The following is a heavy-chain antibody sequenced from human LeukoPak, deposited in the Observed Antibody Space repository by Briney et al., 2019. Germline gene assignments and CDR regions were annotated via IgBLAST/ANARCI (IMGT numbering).Heavy chain of an antibody. J-gene: IGHJ5*02. CDR1: GGSISSYY. CDR2: IYYSGST. CDR3: ARHDSSIRRGPGGLDP. V-gene: IGHV4-59*08. Sequence: PSETLSLTCTVSGGSISSYYWSWIRQPPGKGLEWIGYIYYSGSTNYNPSLKSRVTISVDTSKNQFSLKLSSVTAADTAVYYCARHDSSIRRGPGGLDPWGQGTLVTVSS. D-gene: IGHD2-2*01.